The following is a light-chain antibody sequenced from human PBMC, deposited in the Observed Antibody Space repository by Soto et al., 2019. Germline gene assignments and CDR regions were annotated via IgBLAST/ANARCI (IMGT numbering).Light chain of an antibody. J-gene: IGKJ1*01. Sequence: DVQMTQSPSSLSASVGDRVSITCRASQSITTSLAWFQQKPGRAPKVLIYDASSLERGVPSRFSGSGSGTEFTLTIRGLQPDDSATYFCQQYDELWTFGQGTKVEIK. V-gene: IGKV1-5*01. CDR2: DAS. CDR1: QSITTS. CDR3: QQYDELWT.